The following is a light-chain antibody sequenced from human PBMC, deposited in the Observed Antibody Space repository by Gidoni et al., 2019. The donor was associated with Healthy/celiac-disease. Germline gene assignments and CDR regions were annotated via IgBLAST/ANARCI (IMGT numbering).Light chain of an antibody. V-gene: IGKV4-1*01. CDR3: QQYYSIL. CDR2: WAS. Sequence: DIVMTQSPDSLAVSLGERATINCKSSQSVLYSSNNKNYLAWYQQKPGQPPKLLIYWASTRESGVPDRFSGSGSGTDFTLTISSLQAEDVAVYYCQQYYSILFGGGTKVEIK. CDR1: QSVLYSSNNKNY. J-gene: IGKJ4*01.